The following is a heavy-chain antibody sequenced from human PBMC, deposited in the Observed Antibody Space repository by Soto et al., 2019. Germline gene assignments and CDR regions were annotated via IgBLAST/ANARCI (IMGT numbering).Heavy chain of an antibody. V-gene: IGHV4-39*01. CDR3: ARLMGARSVAAANGMDV. CDR2: IYYSGST. D-gene: IGHD6-13*01. J-gene: IGHJ6*02. Sequence: SETLSLTCTVSGGSISISSYYWGWIRQPPGKGLEWIGSIYYSGSTYYNPSLKIRVTISVDTSKNQFSLKLSSVTAADTAVYYCARLMGARSVAAANGMDVWGQGTTVT. CDR1: GGSISISSYY.